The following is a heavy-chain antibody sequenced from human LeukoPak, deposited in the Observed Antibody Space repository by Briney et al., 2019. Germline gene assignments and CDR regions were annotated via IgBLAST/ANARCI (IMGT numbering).Heavy chain of an antibody. D-gene: IGHD2-8*02. J-gene: IGHJ4*02. CDR2: IRRKADNYAT. CDR1: GFTFSGSA. CDR3: TRHTEFDY. Sequence: GGSLRLSCAASGFTFSGSAIHWVRQPSGKGLEWVGRIRRKADNYATAYAASVKGRFTISRDDSKNTAYLLMNSLKTEDTAVYYCTRHTEFDYWGQGTLVTVSS. V-gene: IGHV3-73*01.